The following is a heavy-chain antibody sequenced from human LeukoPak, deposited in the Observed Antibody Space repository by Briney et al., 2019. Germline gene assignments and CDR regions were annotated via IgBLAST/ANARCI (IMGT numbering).Heavy chain of an antibody. D-gene: IGHD2-2*01. J-gene: IGHJ4*01. CDR3: ARSYCSSTSCYLSLFDY. Sequence: GESLKVSCKGSGYSFTSYWIGWVRQMPGKGLDWMGMIYPGDSDTRYRPSFQGQVTISADKSISTAYLQWSSLKASDTAMYYCARSYCSSTSCYLSLFDYWGHGTLVTVSS. CDR1: GYSFTSYW. CDR2: IYPGDSDT. V-gene: IGHV5-51*01.